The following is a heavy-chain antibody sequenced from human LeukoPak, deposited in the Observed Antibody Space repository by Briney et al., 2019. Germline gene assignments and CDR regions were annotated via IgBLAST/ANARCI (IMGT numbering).Heavy chain of an antibody. J-gene: IGHJ4*02. CDR1: GYTFTGYY. CDR3: ARDHCSSTSCLVMDY. CDR2: LHPNSGGT. D-gene: IGHD2-2*01. Sequence: GASVKVSCKASGYTFTGYYMHWVRQAPGQGLEWMGWLHPNSGGTNYAQKFQGWVTMTRDTSISTAYMELSRLRSDDTAVYYCARDHCSSTSCLVMDYWGQGPLVTVSS. V-gene: IGHV1-2*04.